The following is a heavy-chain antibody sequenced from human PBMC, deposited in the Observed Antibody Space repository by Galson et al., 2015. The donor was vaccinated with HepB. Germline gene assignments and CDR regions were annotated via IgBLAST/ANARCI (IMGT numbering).Heavy chain of an antibody. CDR3: ARVYDSSAQGFDY. J-gene: IGHJ4*02. D-gene: IGHD3-22*01. CDR1: GGSISNYY. Sequence: TLSLTCTVSGGSISNYYWSWIRQPPGKGLEWIGYIYYSGSTNYNPSLRSRVTISVDTSKNQFSLKLSSVTAADTAVYYCARVYDSSAQGFDYWGQGTLVTVSS. CDR2: IYYSGST. V-gene: IGHV4-59*01.